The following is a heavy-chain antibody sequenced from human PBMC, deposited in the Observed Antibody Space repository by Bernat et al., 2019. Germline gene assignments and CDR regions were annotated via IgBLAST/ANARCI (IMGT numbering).Heavy chain of an antibody. CDR3: ARDRASGILWFGELQGTKGPNWFDP. CDR1: GFTFSSYA. J-gene: IGHJ5*02. D-gene: IGHD3-10*01. CDR2: ISYDGSNK. V-gene: IGHV3-30-3*01. Sequence: QVQLVESGGGVVQPGRSLRLSCAASGFTFSSYAMHWVRQAPGKGLEWVAVISYDGSNKYYADSVKGRFTISRDNSKNTLYLQMNSLRAEDTAVYYCARDRASGILWFGELQGTKGPNWFDPWGQGTLVTVSS.